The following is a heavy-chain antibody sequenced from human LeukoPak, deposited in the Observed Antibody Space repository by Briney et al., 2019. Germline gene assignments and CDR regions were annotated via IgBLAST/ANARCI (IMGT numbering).Heavy chain of an antibody. Sequence: RGSLRLSCAASGFTVNSKYLTWVRHAPGQGLEWGSVFYSAGSTKYADSVKGRFTISRDNSKNTLYLQMNSLRADDTAVYYCARGTIAYSLDYWGQGTLVTVPS. CDR1: GFTVNSKY. CDR2: FYSAGST. J-gene: IGHJ4*02. CDR3: ARGTIAYSLDY. D-gene: IGHD1-7*01. V-gene: IGHV3-53*01.